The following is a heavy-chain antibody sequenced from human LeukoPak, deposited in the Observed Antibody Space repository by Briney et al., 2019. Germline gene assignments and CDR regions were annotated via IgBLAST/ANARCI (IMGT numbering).Heavy chain of an antibody. J-gene: IGHJ4*02. Sequence: ASVKVSCKVSGNTLTELSMHWVRQAPGKGLEWMGGFDPEDDETIYAQNFQGRVTMTEDPSTDTAYMELSSLRSEDTAVYYCAGASGYSYGVSDYWGQGTLVTVSS. D-gene: IGHD5-18*01. CDR3: AGASGYSYGVSDY. CDR1: GNTLTELS. V-gene: IGHV1-24*01. CDR2: FDPEDDET.